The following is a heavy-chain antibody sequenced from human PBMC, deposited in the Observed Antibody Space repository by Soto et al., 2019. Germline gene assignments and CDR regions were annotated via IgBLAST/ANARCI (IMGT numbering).Heavy chain of an antibody. V-gene: IGHV4-59*01. CDR1: GGSISSYY. Sequence: PSETLSLTCTVSGGSISSYYWSWIRQPPGKGLEWIGYIYYSGSTNYNPSLKSRVTISVDTYKNQFSLKLSSVTAADTAVYYCERSSPDYDTSGYLDYWGQGTLVSV. CDR3: ERSSPDYDTSGYLDY. J-gene: IGHJ4*02. CDR2: IYYSGST. D-gene: IGHD3-22*01.